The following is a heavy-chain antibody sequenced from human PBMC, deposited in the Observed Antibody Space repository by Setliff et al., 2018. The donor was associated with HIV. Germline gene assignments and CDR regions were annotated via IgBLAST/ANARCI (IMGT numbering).Heavy chain of an antibody. CDR3: ARGTYYYDSSGFRDAFDI. J-gene: IGHJ3*02. CDR1: GGSISTYY. CDR2: IYTSGST. D-gene: IGHD3-22*01. V-gene: IGHV4-4*07. Sequence: ETLSLTCTVSGGSISTYYWSWIRQPAGKGLEWIGRIYTSGSTNYNPSIKSRVTMSVDTSKNQFSLKLSSVTAADTAVYYCARGTYYYDSSGFRDAFDIWGQGTMVTVSS.